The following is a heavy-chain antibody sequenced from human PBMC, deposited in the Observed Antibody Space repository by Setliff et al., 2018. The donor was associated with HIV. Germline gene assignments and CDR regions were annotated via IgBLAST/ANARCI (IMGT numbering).Heavy chain of an antibody. Sequence: SETLSLTCAVYGGSFSAYYWSWIRQTPGKGLEWIGEINHSGSTYYNPSLKSRVTISVDTSKNQFSLKLSSVTAADTAVYYCARGSNPDSPGFIAYWYFDLWGRGTLVTVSS. D-gene: IGHD4-4*01. CDR3: ARGSNPDSPGFIAYWYFDL. J-gene: IGHJ2*01. CDR1: GGSFSAYY. V-gene: IGHV4-34*01. CDR2: INHSGST.